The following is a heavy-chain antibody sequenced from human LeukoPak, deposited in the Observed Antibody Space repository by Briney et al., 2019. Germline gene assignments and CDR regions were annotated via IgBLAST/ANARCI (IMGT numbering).Heavy chain of an antibody. CDR3: ARVRDSYGLLAGY. Sequence: GASVKVSCKASGYSFTSHYMHWVRQAPGQGLEWLGLINPTGSSTLYAQKFQGRLTMTRDMSTSTVYMELSSLRSDDTAVYYCARVRDSYGLLAGYWGQGTLVTVSS. V-gene: IGHV1-46*01. J-gene: IGHJ4*02. D-gene: IGHD5-18*01. CDR2: INPTGSST. CDR1: GYSFTSHY.